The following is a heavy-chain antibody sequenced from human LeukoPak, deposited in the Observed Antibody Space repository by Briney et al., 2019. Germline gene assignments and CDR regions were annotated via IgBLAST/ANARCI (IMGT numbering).Heavy chain of an antibody. CDR2: INPSGGST. CDR3: ARQGNYYDSSGYYNDAFDI. CDR1: GYTFTSYY. Sequence: SVKVSCKASGYTFTSYYMHWVRQAPGQGLEWMGTINPSGGSTSYAQKFQGRVTMTRDMSTSTVYMELSSLRSEDTAVYYCARQGNYYDSSGYYNDAFDIWGQGTMVTVSS. J-gene: IGHJ3*02. D-gene: IGHD3-22*01. V-gene: IGHV1-46*01.